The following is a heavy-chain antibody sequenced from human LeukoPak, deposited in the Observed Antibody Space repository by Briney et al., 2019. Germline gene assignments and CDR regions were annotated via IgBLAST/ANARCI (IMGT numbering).Heavy chain of an antibody. CDR2: IYYSGST. V-gene: IGHV4-59*12. CDR3: ARRSYYGSGSYYFGAMDV. J-gene: IGHJ6*02. CDR1: GGSISSYY. Sequence: SETLSLTCTVSGGSISSYYWSWIRQPPGKGLEWIGYIYYSGSTNYNPSLKSRVTISVDTSKNQFSLKLSSVTAADTAVYYCARRSYYGSGSYYFGAMDVWGQGTTVTVSS. D-gene: IGHD3-10*01.